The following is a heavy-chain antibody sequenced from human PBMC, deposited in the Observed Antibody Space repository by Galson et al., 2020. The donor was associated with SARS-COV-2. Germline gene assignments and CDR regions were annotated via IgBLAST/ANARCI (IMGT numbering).Heavy chain of an antibody. J-gene: IGHJ4*02. CDR3: ARGMSPDGSVGMYYFDY. CDR1: GFSLSDCG. V-gene: IGHV3-33*01. D-gene: IGHD3-22*01. Sequence: GESLKISCAASGFSLSDCGMHWVRQAPGKGLEWVAVIWYDGSNKYYADSVRGRFTISRDNSKNMLYVQLNSLRAEDTAVYYCARGMSPDGSVGMYYFDYWGQGALVTVSS. CDR2: IWYDGSNK.